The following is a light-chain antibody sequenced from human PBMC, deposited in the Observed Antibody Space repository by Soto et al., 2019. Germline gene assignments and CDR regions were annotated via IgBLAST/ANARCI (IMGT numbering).Light chain of an antibody. J-gene: IGKJ1*01. Sequence: DIQMTQSPSTLSASVGHRVTITCRASQSISSWLAWYQQKPGKAPELLISSASSLQSGVPSRFSGSGSGTDFTLTIGSLQREDFATYFCQQTYGTPPTSGQGTKVDIK. V-gene: IGKV1-39*01. CDR1: QSISSW. CDR3: QQTYGTPPT. CDR2: SAS.